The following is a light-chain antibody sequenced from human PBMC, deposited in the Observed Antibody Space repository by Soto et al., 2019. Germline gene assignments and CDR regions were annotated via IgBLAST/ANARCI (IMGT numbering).Light chain of an antibody. CDR2: AAT. Sequence: DIQMTQSPSSLSASVEDRVTITCRASQSISFYLNWYQQKPGQAPKLLIYAATSLQSGVPSRFSGSGSGTDFTLTISSLQPEDFATYYCLQDYNYPFTFGQGTRLEIK. CDR3: LQDYNYPFT. J-gene: IGKJ5*01. CDR1: QSISFY. V-gene: IGKV1-39*01.